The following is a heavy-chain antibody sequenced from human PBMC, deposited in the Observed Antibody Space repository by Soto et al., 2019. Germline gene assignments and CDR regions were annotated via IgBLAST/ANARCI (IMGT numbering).Heavy chain of an antibody. V-gene: IGHV3-23*01. CDR2: ISGSGGST. CDR3: AKAFTVISYYYYYMDV. CDR1: ECTFSTYA. J-gene: IGHJ6*03. D-gene: IGHD4-4*01. Sequence: PAGSVRLCCAASECTFSTYALSWVRQAPGKGLEWVSAISGSGGSTYYADSVKGRFTISRDNSKNTLYLQMNSLRAEDTAVYYCAKAFTVISYYYYYMDVWGKVTTVTVSS.